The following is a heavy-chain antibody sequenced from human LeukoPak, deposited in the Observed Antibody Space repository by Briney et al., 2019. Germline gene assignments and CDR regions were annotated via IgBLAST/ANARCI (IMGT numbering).Heavy chain of an antibody. D-gene: IGHD6-13*01. CDR1: GFTFSTSW. CDR2: IKENGSER. Sequence: GSLRLSCAASGFTFSTSWMSWVRQAPGKGLEWVANIKENGSERYYAHSVKGRFTISRDNARKSLYLQMNSLRPEDTAVYYCARVPNSSSWPKAAYFYYYGMDVWGRGTTVTVSS. J-gene: IGHJ6*02. CDR3: ARVPNSSSWPKAAYFYYYGMDV. V-gene: IGHV3-7*01.